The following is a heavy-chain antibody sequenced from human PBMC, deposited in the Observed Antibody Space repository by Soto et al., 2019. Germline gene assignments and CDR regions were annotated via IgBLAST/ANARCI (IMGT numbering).Heavy chain of an antibody. CDR3: VRMTSMMYFFDH. CDR2: VSFIGNIL. CDR1: GFTLSDHS. V-gene: IGHV3-30*04. D-gene: IGHD4-17*01. Sequence: QVHLVESGGGVVQPGRSLTLSCAASGFTLSDHSMHWVRQAPGKGLEWVAHVSFIGNILDYADSVKGRFTISRDNSNNTVFLQMTGLRPADTALYYCVRMTSMMYFFDHWGQGAQVTVSS. J-gene: IGHJ4*02.